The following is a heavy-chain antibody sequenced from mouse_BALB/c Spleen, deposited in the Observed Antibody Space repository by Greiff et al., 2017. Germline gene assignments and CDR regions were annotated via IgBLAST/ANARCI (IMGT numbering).Heavy chain of an antibody. Sequence: DVQLQESGPGLVKPSQSLSLTCTVTGYSITSDYAWNWIRQFPGNKLEWMGYISYSGSTSYNPSLKSRISITRDTSKNQFFLQLNSVTTEDTATYYCARSKVDAMDYWGQGTSVTVSS. CDR1: GYSITSDYA. CDR2: ISYSGST. CDR3: ARSKVDAMDY. D-gene: IGHD1-1*01. J-gene: IGHJ4*01. V-gene: IGHV3-2*02.